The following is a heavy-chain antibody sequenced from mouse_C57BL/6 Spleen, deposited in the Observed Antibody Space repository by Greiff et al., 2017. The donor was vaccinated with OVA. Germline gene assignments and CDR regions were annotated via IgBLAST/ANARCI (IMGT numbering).Heavy chain of an antibody. D-gene: IGHD3-2*02. CDR2: ILPGSGST. J-gene: IGHJ2*01. CDR1: GYTFTGYW. V-gene: IGHV1-9*01. CDR3: ARQTAQACFDY. Sequence: QVQLKEPGAELMKPGASVKLSCKATGYTFTGYWIEWVKQRPGHGLEWIGEILPGSGSTNYIEKFKGKATFTADTSANTAYMQLSSLPTEDSAIDYWARQTAQACFDYWGQGTTRTVST.